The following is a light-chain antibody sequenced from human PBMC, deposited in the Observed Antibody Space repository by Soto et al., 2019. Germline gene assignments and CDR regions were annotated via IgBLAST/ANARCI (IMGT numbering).Light chain of an antibody. V-gene: IGKV3-20*01. CDR1: QSVSSNY. J-gene: IGKJ1*01. CDR2: GAS. CDR3: QQNGRSPPWT. Sequence: ALTQSPGSLSSSPGERATLSCRASQSVSSNYLAWYQQKPGQAPRLLIYGASSRATGIPDRFSGSGSGTDFTLTISRLEPEDFAVYYCQQNGRSPPWTFGQGTKVDIK.